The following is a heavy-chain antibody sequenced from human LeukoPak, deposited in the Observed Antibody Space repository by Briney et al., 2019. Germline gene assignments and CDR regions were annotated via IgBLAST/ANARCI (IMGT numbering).Heavy chain of an antibody. CDR1: GGTFSSYA. D-gene: IGHD6-13*01. J-gene: IGHJ6*03. V-gene: IGHV1-69*05. CDR3: ASIAAAGTYYYYYMDV. Sequence: GASVKVSCKASGGTFSSYAISWVRQAPGQGLEWMGGIIPIFGTANYAQKFQGRVTITTDESTSTAYMELSSLRSEDTAVYYCASIAAAGTYYYYYMDVWGKGTTATVSS. CDR2: IIPIFGTA.